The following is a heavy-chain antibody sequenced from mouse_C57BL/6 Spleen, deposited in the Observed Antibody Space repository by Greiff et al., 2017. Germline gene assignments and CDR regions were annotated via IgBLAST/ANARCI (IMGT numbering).Heavy chain of an antibody. CDR1: GFTFSDYY. Sequence: EVKLMESEGGLVQPGSSMKLSCTASGFTFSDYYMAWVRQVPEKGLEWVANINYDGSSTYYLDYLKSRFIISRDNAKNMLYLQMSSLKSEDTATYYCARVGWLLFDYWGQGTTRTVSS. CDR2: INYDGSST. CDR3: ARVGWLLFDY. V-gene: IGHV5-16*01. D-gene: IGHD2-3*01. J-gene: IGHJ2*01.